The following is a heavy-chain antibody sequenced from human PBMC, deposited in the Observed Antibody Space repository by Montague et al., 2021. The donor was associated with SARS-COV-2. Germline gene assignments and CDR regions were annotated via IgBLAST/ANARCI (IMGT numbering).Heavy chain of an antibody. Sequence: PALVKPTQTLTLTCTLSGLSLSTTGVGMGWIRQPPGKAPEWLALIYWDDDKRFGPSLRSRLTIAQDSSKNQVVLTMSNMVPVDTGTYYCVHRQETRGTYYFEYWGQGILITVSS. J-gene: IGHJ4*02. CDR3: VHRQETRGTYYFEY. CDR2: IYWDDDK. CDR1: GLSLSTTGVG. V-gene: IGHV2-5*05. D-gene: IGHD1-1*01.